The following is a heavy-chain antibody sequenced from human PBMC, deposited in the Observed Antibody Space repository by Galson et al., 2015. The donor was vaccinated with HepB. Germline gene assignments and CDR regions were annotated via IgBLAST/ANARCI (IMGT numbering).Heavy chain of an antibody. CDR3: ARCYSSGWFDY. CDR1: GGSISGYY. Sequence: TLSLTCTVSGGSISGYYWSWIWQPAGKGLEWIGRFYNSENTNYNPSLKSRVTMSVDTSKNQFSLKLSSVTAADTAVYYCARCYSSGWFDYWGHGTLITVSS. V-gene: IGHV4-4*07. CDR2: FYNSENT. J-gene: IGHJ4*01. D-gene: IGHD6-19*01.